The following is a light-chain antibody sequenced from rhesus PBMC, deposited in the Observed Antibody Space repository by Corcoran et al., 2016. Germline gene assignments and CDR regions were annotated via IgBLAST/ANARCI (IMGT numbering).Light chain of an antibody. CDR2: SAS. Sequence: EIVMTQSPATLSLSPGETATLSCRASERVGSYLAWYQQKPGQAPKPLVHSASFRATGIPDRFSGSGSRTEFTLTISSLEPEDVGVYHCQHDNDLFTFGPGTKLDIK. CDR3: QHDNDLFT. V-gene: IGKV3-40*03. J-gene: IGKJ3*01. CDR1: ERVGSY.